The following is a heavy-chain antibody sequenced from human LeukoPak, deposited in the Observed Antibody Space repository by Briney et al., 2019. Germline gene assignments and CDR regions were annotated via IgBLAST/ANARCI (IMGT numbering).Heavy chain of an antibody. CDR1: GGSISSYY. Sequence: PSETLSLTCTVSGGSISSYYWSWIRQPPGKGLEWIGYIYYSGSSNYNPSLKSRVTISVDTSKNQFSLNLSSVAAADTAVYYCVSQNPNLITFGGVINYWGQGNLVTVSS. CDR2: IYYSGSS. CDR3: VSQNPNLITFGGVINY. V-gene: IGHV4-59*08. D-gene: IGHD3-16*02. J-gene: IGHJ4*02.